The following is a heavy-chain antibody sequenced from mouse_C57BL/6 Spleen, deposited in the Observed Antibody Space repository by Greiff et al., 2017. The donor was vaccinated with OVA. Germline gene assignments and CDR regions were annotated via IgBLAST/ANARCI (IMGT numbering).Heavy chain of an antibody. CDR3: ARYTTVVAKGASWFAY. Sequence: VQLQQSGAELVRPGTSVKVSCKASGYAFTNYLIEWVKQRPGQGLEWIGVINPGSGGTNYNEKFKGKATLTADKSSSTAYMQLSSLTSEDSAVYFCARYTTVVAKGASWFAYWGQGTLVTVSA. J-gene: IGHJ3*01. D-gene: IGHD1-1*01. V-gene: IGHV1-54*01. CDR2: INPGSGGT. CDR1: GYAFTNYL.